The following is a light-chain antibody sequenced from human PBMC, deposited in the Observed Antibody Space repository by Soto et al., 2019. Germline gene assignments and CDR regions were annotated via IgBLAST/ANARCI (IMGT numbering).Light chain of an antibody. CDR1: QSISNW. J-gene: IGKJ1*01. CDR2: KAS. Sequence: DIQMTQSPSTLSASVGDRVTITCRASQSISNWLAWYQQRPGKAPKLLIYKASTLQSGVPSSFSGSGSGIEFTLTISSLQPDDFATYYCQQYNSYPWTFGQGTKVEIK. CDR3: QQYNSYPWT. V-gene: IGKV1-5*03.